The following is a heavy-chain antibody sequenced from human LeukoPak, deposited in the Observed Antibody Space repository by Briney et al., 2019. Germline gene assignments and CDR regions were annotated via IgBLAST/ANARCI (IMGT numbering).Heavy chain of an antibody. CDR2: ISGTSTEK. CDR3: ARDGGGLDS. D-gene: IGHD3-16*01. J-gene: IGHJ4*02. Sequence: ETLSLTCTVSGGSISSSSYYWGWIRQAPGKGLEWVSSISGTSTEKRYADSVKGRFTISRDNAKNSLYLQMSSLRAEDTAVYYCARDGGGLDSWGQGTLVTVSS. CDR1: GGSISSSS. V-gene: IGHV3-21*01.